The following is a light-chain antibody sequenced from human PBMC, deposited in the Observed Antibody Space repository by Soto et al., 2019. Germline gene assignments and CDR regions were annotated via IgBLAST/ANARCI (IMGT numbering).Light chain of an antibody. J-gene: IGKJ4*01. CDR1: QSVNSF. Sequence: EIVLTQSPVTLSLSPGERATLSCRASQSVNSFLAWYQQKPGQAPRLLIYDTSKRATGIPARFSGSGSGTDFTLTFSSLEPEDFAIYYCQQRAKWPLTFGGGTKVEIK. CDR3: QQRAKWPLT. CDR2: DTS. V-gene: IGKV3-11*01.